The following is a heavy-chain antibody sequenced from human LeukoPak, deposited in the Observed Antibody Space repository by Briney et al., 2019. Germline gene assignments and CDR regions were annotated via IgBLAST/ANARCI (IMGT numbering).Heavy chain of an antibody. CDR2: IYYSGST. V-gene: IGHV4-59*12. CDR1: GGSISSYY. Sequence: SETLSLTCTVSGGSISSYYWSWIRQPPGKGLEWIGYIYYSGSTNYNPSLKSRVTISVDTSKSQFSLNLTSVTAADTAVYYCARAYRYSSGWGRYYYYYMDVWGKGTTVTISS. D-gene: IGHD6-19*01. CDR3: ARAYRYSSGWGRYYYYYMDV. J-gene: IGHJ6*03.